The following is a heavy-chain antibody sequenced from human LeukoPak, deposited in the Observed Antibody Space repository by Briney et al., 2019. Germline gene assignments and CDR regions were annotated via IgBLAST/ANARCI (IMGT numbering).Heavy chain of an antibody. CDR1: GYTFTDYY. Sequence: ASVKVSCKASGYTFTDYYLHWVRQAPGQGLEWMGWVNPISAGSGYAQKFQGRVTMTRDTSISSAYMELSRLGSDDTAVYYCARGGSTDSIHSCGGNCYFLDYWGQGTLVTVSS. CDR3: ARGGSTDSIHSCGGNCYFLDY. D-gene: IGHD2-21*02. V-gene: IGHV1-2*02. CDR2: VNPISAGS. J-gene: IGHJ4*02.